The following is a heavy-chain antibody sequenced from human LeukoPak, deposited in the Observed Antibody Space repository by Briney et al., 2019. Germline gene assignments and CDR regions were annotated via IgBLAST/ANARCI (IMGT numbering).Heavy chain of an antibody. V-gene: IGHV1-18*01. Sequence: GAPVKVSCKASGYTFTSYGISGVRQAPGQGLDWMGWISAYNGNTNYAQKLQGRVTMTTDTSTSTAYMELRSLRSDDTTVYYCARESYYGDGYFDYWGQGTLVTVSS. J-gene: IGHJ4*02. D-gene: IGHD4-17*01. CDR3: ARESYYGDGYFDY. CDR2: ISAYNGNT. CDR1: GYTFTSYG.